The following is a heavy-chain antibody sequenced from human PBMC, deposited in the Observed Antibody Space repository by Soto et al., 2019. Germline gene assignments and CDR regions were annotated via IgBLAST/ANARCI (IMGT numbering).Heavy chain of an antibody. CDR3: ARIRGSPLHGNWFDP. V-gene: IGHV4-59*01. D-gene: IGHD1-26*01. J-gene: IGHJ5*02. CDR1: GGSISSYY. Sequence: KPSETLSLTCTVSGGSISSYYWSWIRQPPGKGLEWIGYIYYSGSTNYNPSLKSRVTISVDTSKNQFSLKLSSVTAADTAVYYCARIRGSPLHGNWFDPWGQGTLVTVSS. CDR2: IYYSGST.